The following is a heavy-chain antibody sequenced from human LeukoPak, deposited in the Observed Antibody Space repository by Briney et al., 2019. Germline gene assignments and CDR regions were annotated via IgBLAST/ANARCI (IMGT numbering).Heavy chain of an antibody. V-gene: IGHV4-31*03. CDR1: GGSISSGGYY. CDR2: IYYSGST. J-gene: IGHJ6*02. Sequence: SETLSLTCTVSGGSISSGGYYWSWIRQHPGKGLEWIGYIYYSGSTYYNPSLKSRVTISVDTSKNQFSLKLSSVTAADTAVYYCTAVAGTHYYYGMDVWGQGTTVTVSS. D-gene: IGHD6-19*01. CDR3: TAVAGTHYYYGMDV.